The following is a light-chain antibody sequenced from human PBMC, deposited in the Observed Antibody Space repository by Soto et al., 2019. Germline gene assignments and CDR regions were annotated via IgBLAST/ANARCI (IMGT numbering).Light chain of an antibody. V-gene: IGKV1-12*01. Sequence: DIQMTQSPSSVSASVGDRVTITCRASQGISNWVAWYQQKPGKAPNLLIYSASTLLPGVPSRFCGSGSGTDFTLTIGCLQPDDFATYYCQQASSLPRTFGGGTKVEF. CDR3: QQASSLPRT. CDR2: SAS. J-gene: IGKJ4*01. CDR1: QGISNW.